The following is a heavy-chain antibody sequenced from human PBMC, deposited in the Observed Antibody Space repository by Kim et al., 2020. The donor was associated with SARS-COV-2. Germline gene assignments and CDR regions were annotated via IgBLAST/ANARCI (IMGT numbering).Heavy chain of an antibody. CDR1: GYTFTSYD. Sequence: ASVKVSCKASGYTFTSYDINWVRQATGQGLEWMGWMNPNSGNTGYAQKFQGRVTMTRNTSISTAYMELSSLKSEDTAVYYCARGRGIVVDYYYYGMVVWGQGTTVTVSS. J-gene: IGHJ6*02. V-gene: IGHV1-8*01. CDR2: MNPNSGNT. CDR3: ARGRGIVVDYYYYGMVV. D-gene: IGHD2-15*01.